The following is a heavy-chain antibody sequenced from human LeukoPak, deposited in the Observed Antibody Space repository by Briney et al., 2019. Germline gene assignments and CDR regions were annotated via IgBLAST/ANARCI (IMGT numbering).Heavy chain of an antibody. Sequence: PGGSLRLSCAASGFTFNTYALHWVRRAPGKGLEWVAVVSYDGGAKYYADSVKGRFTISRDNSKNTLYLQMNSLRAEDTAVYFCAKRGVVIRVILVGFHKEAYYFDSWGQGALVTVSS. V-gene: IGHV3-30*18. CDR2: VSYDGGAK. D-gene: IGHD3-22*01. CDR3: AKRGVVIRVILVGFHKEAYYFDS. CDR1: GFTFNTYA. J-gene: IGHJ4*02.